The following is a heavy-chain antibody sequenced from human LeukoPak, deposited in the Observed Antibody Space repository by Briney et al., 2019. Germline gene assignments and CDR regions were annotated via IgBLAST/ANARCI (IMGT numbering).Heavy chain of an antibody. Sequence: GESLKISCKGSGYNFTTYWIGWVRQMPGKGLEGMGIIYPGDSDTRYSPSFQGQVTISADKSISTAYLQWSSLKASDTAMYYCAGVGVRAIDAFDIWGQGTMVTVSS. D-gene: IGHD1-26*01. CDR2: IYPGDSDT. CDR1: GYNFTTYW. V-gene: IGHV5-51*01. CDR3: AGVGVRAIDAFDI. J-gene: IGHJ3*02.